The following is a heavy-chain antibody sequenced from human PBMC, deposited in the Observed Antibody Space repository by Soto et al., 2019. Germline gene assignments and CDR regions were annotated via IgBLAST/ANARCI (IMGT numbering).Heavy chain of an antibody. D-gene: IGHD2-15*01. CDR2: INHSGST. CDR1: GGSFSGYY. J-gene: IGHJ6*02. V-gene: IGHV4-34*01. Sequence: PSETLSLTCAVYGGSFSGYYWSWIRQPPGKGLEWIGEINHSGSTNYNPSLKSRVTISVDTSKNQFSLKLSSVTAADTAVYYCASTRILRYYGMDGWGQGTTVTVAS. CDR3: ASTRILRYYGMDG.